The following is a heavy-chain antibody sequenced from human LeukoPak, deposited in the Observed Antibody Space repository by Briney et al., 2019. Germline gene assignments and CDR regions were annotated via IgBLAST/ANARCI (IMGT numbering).Heavy chain of an antibody. CDR3: ARYLSNGYVEYFDY. CDR2: IYYSGST. V-gene: IGHV4-59*01. J-gene: IGHJ4*02. Sequence: PSETLSLTCNVSGGSISSYYWSWIRQPPGKGLEWIGYIYYSGSTNYNPSLKSRVTISVDTSNNQFSLKLSSVTAADTAVYYCARYLSNGYVEYFDYWGQGTLVTVSS. CDR1: GGSISSYY. D-gene: IGHD5-18*01.